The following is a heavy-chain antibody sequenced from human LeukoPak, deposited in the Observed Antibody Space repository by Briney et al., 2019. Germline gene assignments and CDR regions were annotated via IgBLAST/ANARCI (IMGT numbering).Heavy chain of an antibody. Sequence: ASVKVSCEASGYTFTSYGISWVRQAPGQGLEWMGWISAYNGNTNYAQKLQGRVTITADKSTSTAYMELSSLRSEDTAVYYCATYYYDSSGYYYGGNYFDYWGQGILVTVST. V-gene: IGHV1-18*01. CDR1: GYTFTSYG. D-gene: IGHD3-22*01. CDR3: ATYYYDSSGYYYGGNYFDY. J-gene: IGHJ4*02. CDR2: ISAYNGNT.